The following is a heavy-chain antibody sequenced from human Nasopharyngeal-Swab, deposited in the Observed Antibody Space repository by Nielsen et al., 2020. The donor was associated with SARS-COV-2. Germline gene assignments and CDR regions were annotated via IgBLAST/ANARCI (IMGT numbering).Heavy chain of an antibody. Sequence: SETLSLTCAVYGGSFSGYYWSWIRQPPEKGLEWIGEINHSGSTNYNPSLKSRVTISVDTSKNQFSLKLSSVTAADTAVYYCARFMPTAMAPYWDYWGQGTLVTVSS. CDR1: GGSFSGYY. CDR2: INHSGST. CDR3: ARFMPTAMAPYWDY. D-gene: IGHD5-18*01. V-gene: IGHV4-34*01. J-gene: IGHJ4*02.